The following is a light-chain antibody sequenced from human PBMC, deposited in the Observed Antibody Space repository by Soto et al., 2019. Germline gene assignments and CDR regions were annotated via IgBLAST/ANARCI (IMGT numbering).Light chain of an antibody. CDR3: SSYAGSNSVV. Sequence: QSVLTQPPSASGSPGQSVTISCTGTSSDVGGYNYVSWYQQHPGKAPKLMIYEVSKRPSGVPDRFSGSKSGNTASLTVPGLQAEDEADYYCSSYAGSNSVVFGGGTKLTVL. V-gene: IGLV2-8*01. J-gene: IGLJ2*01. CDR1: SSDVGGYNY. CDR2: EVS.